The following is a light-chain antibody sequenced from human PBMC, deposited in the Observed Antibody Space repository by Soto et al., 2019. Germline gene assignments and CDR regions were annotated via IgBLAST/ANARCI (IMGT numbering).Light chain of an antibody. CDR2: DTS. V-gene: IGKV1-33*01. Sequence: DIQMTQSPSPLPASVGDRVIITCRASQAISNHLNWYQQKPGRAPKLLIYDTSNLETGVPSRFRGSGGGTDFTFTITSLQPEDFATYFCQQTDKLPLTFGGGTKVDMK. CDR1: QAISNH. CDR3: QQTDKLPLT. J-gene: IGKJ4*01.